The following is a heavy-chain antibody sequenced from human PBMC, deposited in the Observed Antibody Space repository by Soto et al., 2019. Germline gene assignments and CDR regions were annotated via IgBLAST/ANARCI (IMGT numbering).Heavy chain of an antibody. Sequence: VASVKVSCKASGYTFTGYYMHWVRQAPGQGLEWLGWINPNSGGTNYAQKFQGWVTMTRDTSISTAYMEMSRLRSDDTAVYYCARSALRSSGYSSGWYVLFDYWGQGTLVTVSS. D-gene: IGHD6-19*01. CDR1: GYTFTGYY. J-gene: IGHJ4*02. CDR3: ARSALRSSGYSSGWYVLFDY. V-gene: IGHV1-2*04. CDR2: INPNSGGT.